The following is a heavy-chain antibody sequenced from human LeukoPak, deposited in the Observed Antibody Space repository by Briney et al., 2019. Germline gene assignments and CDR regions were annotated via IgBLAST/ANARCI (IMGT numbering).Heavy chain of an antibody. D-gene: IGHD5-12*01. Sequence: GASVKVSCKASGYTFTSYAMHWVRQAPGQRLEWMGWINAGNGNTKYSQEFQGRVTMTTDTSTSTAYMELRSLRSDDTAVYYCARTSHYVDIAATIPYGIYYFDYWGQGTLVTVSS. CDR2: INAGNGNT. V-gene: IGHV1-3*01. CDR3: ARTSHYVDIAATIPYGIYYFDY. J-gene: IGHJ4*02. CDR1: GYTFTSYA.